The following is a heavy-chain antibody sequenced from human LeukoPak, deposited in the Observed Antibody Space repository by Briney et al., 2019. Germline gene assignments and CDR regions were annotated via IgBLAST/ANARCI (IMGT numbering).Heavy chain of an antibody. D-gene: IGHD3-10*01. J-gene: IGHJ4*02. CDR1: GFTFSSYS. V-gene: IGHV3-21*01. CDR2: ISSSSSYI. CDR3: ARVFRGVIKGPHNDRRDY. Sequence: GGSLRLSCAASGFTFSSYSMNWVRQAPGKGLEWVSSISSSSSYIYYADSVKGRFTISRDNAKNSLYLQMNSLRAEDTAVYYCARVFRGVIKGPHNDRRDYWGQGTLVTVSS.